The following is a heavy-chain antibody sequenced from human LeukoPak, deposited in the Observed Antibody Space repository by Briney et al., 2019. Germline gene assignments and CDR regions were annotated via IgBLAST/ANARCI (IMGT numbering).Heavy chain of an antibody. CDR3: ARDLRFLENKDYYYGMDV. Sequence: GGSLRLSCAASGFTVSSNCMSWVRQAPGKGLEWVSVIYSDGSTYYADSVKGRFTISRDNSKNTLYLQMNSLRAEDTAVYYCARDLRFLENKDYYYGMDVWGQGTTVTVSS. V-gene: IGHV3-53*01. D-gene: IGHD3-3*01. CDR1: GFTVSSNC. CDR2: IYSDGST. J-gene: IGHJ6*02.